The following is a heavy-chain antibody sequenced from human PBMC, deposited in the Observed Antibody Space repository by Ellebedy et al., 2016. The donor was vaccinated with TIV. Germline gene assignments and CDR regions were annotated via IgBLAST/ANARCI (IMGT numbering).Heavy chain of an antibody. J-gene: IGHJ4*02. CDR3: ARLADLWFGDIFD. Sequence: GGSLRLSCAASGVSFSRYRMSWVRQAPGKGLEWVSSITDSSRTFYRDSVKGRFTISSDNAKHSLYLEMSSLRVEDTGVYYCARLADLWFGDIFDWGQGTLVTVSP. CDR2: ITDSSRT. CDR1: GVSFSRYR. D-gene: IGHD3-10*01. V-gene: IGHV3-21*03.